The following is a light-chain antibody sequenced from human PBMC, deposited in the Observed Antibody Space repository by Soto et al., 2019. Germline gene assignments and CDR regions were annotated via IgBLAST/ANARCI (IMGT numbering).Light chain of an antibody. CDR1: SSDVGSYNL. V-gene: IGLV2-23*02. J-gene: IGLJ3*02. CDR2: EVS. Sequence: QSALTQPASVSGSPGQSITISCTGTSSDVGSYNLVSWYQQHPGEAPKLMIFEVSKRPSGVSNRFSGSKSGNTASLTISGLQAEDEADYYCCSYARTSTLVFGGGTKLTVL. CDR3: CSYARTSTLV.